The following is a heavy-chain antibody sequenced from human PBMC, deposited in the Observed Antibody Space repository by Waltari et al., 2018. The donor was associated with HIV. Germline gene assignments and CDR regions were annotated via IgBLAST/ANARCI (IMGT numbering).Heavy chain of an antibody. CDR1: GFTVTSKY. Sequence: EVQVVESGGGLIQPGGSLRLSCAVSGFTVTSKYMSCVRQAPGKGLEWVSVIISGSTKYYADSVKGRFIISTDSSKNTLYLQMNSLRVEDTAVYYCVRGGGDPAVRRTAGYQYYGMDVWGQGTTVTVSS. CDR3: VRGGGDPAVRRTAGYQYYGMDV. J-gene: IGHJ6*02. CDR2: IISGSTK. D-gene: IGHD3-10*01. V-gene: IGHV3-53*01.